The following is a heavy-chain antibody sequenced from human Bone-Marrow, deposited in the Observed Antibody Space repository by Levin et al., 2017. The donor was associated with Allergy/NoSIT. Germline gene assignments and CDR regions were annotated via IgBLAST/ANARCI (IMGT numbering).Heavy chain of an antibody. CDR1: GYTFTGHY. CDR2: INPNSGDT. D-gene: IGHD6-13*01. CDR3: ARIILLAAGSGFDY. Sequence: ASVKVSCKASGYTFTGHYMHWVRQAPGQGLEWMGWINPNSGDTNYAQKFQGTVTMTRDTSISTVYMEASSVRPDDPAVYYCARIILLAAGSGFDYWGQGTLVTVSS. J-gene: IGHJ4*02. V-gene: IGHV1-2*02.